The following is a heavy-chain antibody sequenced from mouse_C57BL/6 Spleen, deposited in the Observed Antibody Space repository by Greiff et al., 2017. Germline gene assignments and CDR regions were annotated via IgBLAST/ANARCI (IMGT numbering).Heavy chain of an antibody. J-gene: IGHJ2*01. V-gene: IGHV5-6*02. CDR1: GFTFSSYG. CDR3: ARPPDDYDSYFDY. Sequence: EVMLVESGGDLVKPGGSLKLSCAASGFTFSSYGMSWVRQTPDKRLEWVATISSGGSYTYYPDSVKGRFTISRDNAKNTLYLQMSSLKSEDTAMYYCARPPDDYDSYFDYWGQGTTLTVAS. D-gene: IGHD2-4*01. CDR2: ISSGGSYT.